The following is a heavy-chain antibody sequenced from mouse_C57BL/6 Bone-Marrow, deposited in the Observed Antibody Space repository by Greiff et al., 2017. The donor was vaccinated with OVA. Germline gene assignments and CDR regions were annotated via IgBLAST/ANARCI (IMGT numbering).Heavy chain of an antibody. CDR2: IDPSDSYT. Sequence: QVQLQQPGAELVMPGASVKLSCKASGYTFTSYWMHWVKQRPGQGLEWIGEIDPSDSYTNYNQKFKGKSTLTVDKSSSTAYMQLSSLTSEDSAVYYCARGGYGTSMDYWGQGTSVTVSS. V-gene: IGHV1-69*01. J-gene: IGHJ4*01. CDR3: ARGGYGTSMDY. D-gene: IGHD1-1*01. CDR1: GYTFTSYW.